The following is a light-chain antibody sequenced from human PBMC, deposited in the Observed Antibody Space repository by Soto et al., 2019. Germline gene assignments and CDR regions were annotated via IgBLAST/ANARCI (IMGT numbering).Light chain of an antibody. CDR3: CSYAGSYTHV. Sequence: QSVLTQPRSVSGSPGQSVTISCTGTSSDVGGYNFVSWYQQYPGKDPKLIIYDVTKGPSGVPDRFSGSKSGNTASLTISGLQTDDEADYYCCSYAGSYTHVFGTGTKVTVL. J-gene: IGLJ1*01. CDR1: SSDVGGYNF. V-gene: IGLV2-11*01. CDR2: DVT.